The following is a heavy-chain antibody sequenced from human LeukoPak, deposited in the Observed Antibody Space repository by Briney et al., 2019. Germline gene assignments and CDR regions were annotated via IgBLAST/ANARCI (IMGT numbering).Heavy chain of an antibody. J-gene: IGHJ4*02. D-gene: IGHD4-17*01. CDR3: ARVGDHGFFDY. CDR1: GFSFSSYA. Sequence: GGSLRLSCAGSGFSFSSYAMYWVRQAPGKGLEYVSAIGGDGGTTYYENSVEGKFTISRDNSKHPLYLQMGSLRAEDMAVYYCARVGDHGFFDYWGQGTLVAVSS. CDR2: IGGDGGTT. V-gene: IGHV3-64*01.